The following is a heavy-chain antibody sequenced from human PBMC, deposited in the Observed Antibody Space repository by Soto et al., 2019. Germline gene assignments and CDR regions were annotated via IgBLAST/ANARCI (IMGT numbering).Heavy chain of an antibody. J-gene: IGHJ5*02. CDR1: VGSISSYY. D-gene: IGHD3-9*01. CDR2: IYTSGST. Sequence: SETLSLTCTFSVGSISSYYWSCIRHPAGKGLEWIGRIYTSGSTNYNPSLKSRVTMSVDTSKNQFSLKLSAVTAADTAVYYCARESYDIWTNWFEAWGQGTLVTVS. CDR3: ARESYDIWTNWFEA. V-gene: IGHV4-4*07.